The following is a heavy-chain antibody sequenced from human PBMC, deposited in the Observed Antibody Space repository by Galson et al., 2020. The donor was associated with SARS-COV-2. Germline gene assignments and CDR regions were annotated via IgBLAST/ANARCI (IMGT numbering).Heavy chain of an antibody. J-gene: IGHJ6*02. CDR2: ISSSGSTI. CDR3: ARPMWEWLHYYGMDV. Sequence: GGSLRLSCAASGFTFSDYYMSWIRQAPGKGLEWVSYISSSGSTIYYADSVKGRFTISRDNAKNSLYLQMNSLRAEDTAVYYCARPMWEWLHYYGMDVWGQGTTVTVSS. V-gene: IGHV3-11*01. D-gene: IGHD3-3*01. CDR1: GFTFSDYY.